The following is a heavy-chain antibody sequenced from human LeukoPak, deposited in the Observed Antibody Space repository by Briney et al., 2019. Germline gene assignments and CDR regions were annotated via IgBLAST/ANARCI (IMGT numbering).Heavy chain of an antibody. D-gene: IGHD3-3*01. CDR1: GGSISSYY. J-gene: IGHJ3*02. CDR3: ARIDFWSGHDAFDI. Sequence: SETLSLTCTVSGGSISSYYWSWIRQPPGKGLEWIVSIYHSGSTYYNPSLKSRVTISVDTSKNQFSLKLSSVTAADTAVYYCARIDFWSGHDAFDIWGQGTMVTVSS. CDR2: IYHSGST. V-gene: IGHV4-59*08.